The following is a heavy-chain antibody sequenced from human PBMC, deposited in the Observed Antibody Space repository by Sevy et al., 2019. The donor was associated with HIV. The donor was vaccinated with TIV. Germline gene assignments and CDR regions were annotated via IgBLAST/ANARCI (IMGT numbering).Heavy chain of an antibody. J-gene: IGHJ4*02. CDR1: GFDFSIYS. CDR2: LSFGCGKI. Sequence: GGSLRLSCAASGFDFSIYSMSWVRQAPGKGLEWVSTLSFGCGKINYADSVKGRFTISRDNSKSSVYLQMNNMRVEDTDVYYCAREGCTKPHDYWGQGTLVTVSS. V-gene: IGHV3-23*01. CDR3: AREGCTKPHDY. D-gene: IGHD2-8*01.